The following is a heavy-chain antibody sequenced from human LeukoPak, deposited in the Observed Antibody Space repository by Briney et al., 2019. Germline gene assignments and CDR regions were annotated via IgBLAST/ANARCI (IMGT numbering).Heavy chain of an antibody. V-gene: IGHV3-33*01. CDR3: ARDQSGSYLDY. Sequence: PGGSLRLSCAASGFTFSSYGMHWVRQAPGKGLEWVAVIWYDGSKKYYADSVKGRFTISRDNSKNTLYLQMNSLRAEDTAVYYCARDQSGSYLDYWGQGTLVTVSS. D-gene: IGHD1-26*01. CDR2: IWYDGSKK. J-gene: IGHJ4*02. CDR1: GFTFSSYG.